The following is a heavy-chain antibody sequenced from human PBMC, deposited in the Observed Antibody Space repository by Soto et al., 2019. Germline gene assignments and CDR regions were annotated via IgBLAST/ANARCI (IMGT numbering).Heavy chain of an antibody. J-gene: IGHJ6*02. CDR1: GFTFSNYA. CDR3: ARDWTGDTCPCLDV. Sequence: EVQLLESGGGLVQPGGSLRLSCAAAGFTFSNYALTWVRQSPGKGLEWVSTFSGSGGSTYYADSVRGRFTSSRDNSKNTLFLQMSSLRVEETAIYYCARDWTGDTCPCLDVWGQGTTVSVSS. V-gene: IGHV3-23*01. CDR2: FSGSGGST. D-gene: IGHD3-3*01.